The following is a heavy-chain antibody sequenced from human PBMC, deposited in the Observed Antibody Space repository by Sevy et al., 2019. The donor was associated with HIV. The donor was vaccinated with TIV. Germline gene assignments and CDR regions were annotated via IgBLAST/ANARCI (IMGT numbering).Heavy chain of an antibody. Sequence: ASVKVSCKASGYSFMGFYLHWVRQAPGQGREWVGRLNPNSGGTNFAQKFQGRVSMTLDTSINTAYMELFRLTSDDTAVYYCEVTADVWGVWGQGTAVTVSS. CDR3: EVTADVWGV. V-gene: IGHV1-2*06. CDR1: GYSFMGFY. CDR2: LNPNSGGT. D-gene: IGHD5-18*01. J-gene: IGHJ6*02.